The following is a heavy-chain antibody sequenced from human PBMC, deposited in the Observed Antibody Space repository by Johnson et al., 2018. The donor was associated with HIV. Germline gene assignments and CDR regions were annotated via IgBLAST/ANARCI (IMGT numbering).Heavy chain of an antibody. Sequence: VQLVESGGGVVQPGRSLRLSCAASGFTFDDYGMSWVRQAPGKGLEWVSGISWNSGSIGYADSVKGRFTISRDNAKNSLYLQMNSLRAEDTALYYRARDHDDPHYYDRRGAFDIWGQGTMVTVSS. V-gene: IGHV3-20*04. CDR3: ARDHDDPHYYDRRGAFDI. CDR2: ISWNSGSI. J-gene: IGHJ3*02. D-gene: IGHD3-22*01. CDR1: GFTFDDYG.